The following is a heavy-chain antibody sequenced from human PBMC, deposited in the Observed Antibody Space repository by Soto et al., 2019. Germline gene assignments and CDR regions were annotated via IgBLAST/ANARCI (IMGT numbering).Heavy chain of an antibody. CDR1: SGSISSNNW. V-gene: IGHV4-4*02. CDR2: IHHSGGT. CDR3: ARNRLLGYDFTY. J-gene: IGHJ4*02. D-gene: IGHD5-12*01. Sequence: SETLSLTCAVSSGSISSNNWWSWVRQPPGKGLEWIGEIHHSGGTNYNPSLKSRVTISVDNSKNQFSLILSSVTAADTALYYCARNRLLGYDFTYWGQGTLVTSPQ.